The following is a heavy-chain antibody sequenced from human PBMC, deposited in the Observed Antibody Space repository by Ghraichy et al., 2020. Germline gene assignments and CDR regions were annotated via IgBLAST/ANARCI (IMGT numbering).Heavy chain of an antibody. Sequence: GESLNISCAASGFTLSSFWMSWVRQAPGKGLEWVANIKKDGSEKYYVDSVKGRFTISRDNAKNSLYLQMNSLRAEDTAVYYCARDRIITTFDYWGQGTLVTVSS. D-gene: IGHD3-22*01. CDR2: IKKDGSEK. V-gene: IGHV3-7*03. CDR3: ARDRIITTFDY. J-gene: IGHJ4*02. CDR1: GFTLSSFW.